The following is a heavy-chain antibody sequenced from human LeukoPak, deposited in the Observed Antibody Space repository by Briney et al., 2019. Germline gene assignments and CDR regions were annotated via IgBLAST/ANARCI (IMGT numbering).Heavy chain of an antibody. D-gene: IGHD3-22*01. J-gene: IGHJ2*01. CDR3: ARGPYDSSGYYSPWYFDL. CDR1: GGSITYNF. Sequence: PSETLSLTCTVSGGSITYNFWTWIRQPARKGLEWIGRIYDSGTTNYNPSLKSRVTISVDTSKNQFSLRLSSVTAPDTAVYYCARGPYDSSGYYSPWYFDLWGRDTLVTVSS. V-gene: IGHV4-4*07. CDR2: IYDSGTT.